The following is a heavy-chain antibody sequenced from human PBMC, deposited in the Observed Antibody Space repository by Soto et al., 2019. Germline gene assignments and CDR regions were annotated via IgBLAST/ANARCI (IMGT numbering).Heavy chain of an antibody. Sequence: EVQLVESGGGLVQPGGSLRLSCAASGFTFFAYWIHWVRQVPGKGLGWVSRINSDGSHTSYADSVRGRFTIARDNSKNTVYLQMNSLTAEDTAVYDCAKEGDYGDYAGENWFDSWGQGSLVTVSS. D-gene: IGHD4-17*01. V-gene: IGHV3-74*01. CDR2: INSDGSHT. J-gene: IGHJ5*01. CDR1: GFTFFAYW. CDR3: AKEGDYGDYAGENWFDS.